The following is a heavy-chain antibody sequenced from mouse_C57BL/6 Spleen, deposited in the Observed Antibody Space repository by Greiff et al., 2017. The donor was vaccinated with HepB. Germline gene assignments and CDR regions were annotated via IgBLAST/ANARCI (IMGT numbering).Heavy chain of an antibody. CDR3: AGYGNSFAY. CDR2: IHPNSGST. D-gene: IGHD2-1*01. Sequence: QDQLQQAGTELVKPGASVKLSCKASGYTFTSYWMHWVKQRPGQGLEWIGMIHPNSGSTNYNEKFKSKATLTVDKSSSTAYMQLSSLTSEDSAVYYCAGYGNSFAYWGQGTLVTVSA. CDR1: GYTFTSYW. J-gene: IGHJ3*01. V-gene: IGHV1-64*01.